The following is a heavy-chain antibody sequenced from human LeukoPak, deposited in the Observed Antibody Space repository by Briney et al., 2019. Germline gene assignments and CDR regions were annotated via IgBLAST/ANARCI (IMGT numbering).Heavy chain of an antibody. D-gene: IGHD4-17*01. CDR1: GYTFTGYY. V-gene: IGHV1-2*02. CDR2: INPNTGGT. Sequence: ASVKVSCKASGYTFTGYYMHWVRQAPGQGFEWMGWINPNTGGTHYAQNFQGRVTMTWDTSISTAYMEFSRLKSDDTAVYYCARGDGDYVGNDYWGHGTLVTVSS. J-gene: IGHJ4*01. CDR3: ARGDGDYVGNDY.